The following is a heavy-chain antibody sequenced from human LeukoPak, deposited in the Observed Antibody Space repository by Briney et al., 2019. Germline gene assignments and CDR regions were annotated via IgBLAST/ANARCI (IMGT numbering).Heavy chain of an antibody. V-gene: IGHV1-2*02. Sequence: GASVKVSCKASGYTFTGYYMHWVRQAPGQGLEWMGWINPNSGGTNYAQKFQGRVTMTRDTSISTAYMELSRLRSDDTAVYYCARDEDTYSSGWFDYWGQGTLVTVSS. CDR3: ARDEDTYSSGWFDY. D-gene: IGHD6-19*01. J-gene: IGHJ4*02. CDR2: INPNSGGT. CDR1: GYTFTGYY.